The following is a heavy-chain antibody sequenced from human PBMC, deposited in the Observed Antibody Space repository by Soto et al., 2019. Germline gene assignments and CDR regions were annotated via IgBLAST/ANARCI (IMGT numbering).Heavy chain of an antibody. CDR3: ARGSIAAGGRAFDI. D-gene: IGHD6-6*01. J-gene: IGHJ3*02. CDR2: INAGNGNT. Sequence: ASVKVSCKASGYTFTSYAMHWVRQAPGQRLEWMGWINAGNGNTKYSQKLQGRVTITRDTSASTAYMELSSLRSEDTAVYYCARGSIAAGGRAFDIWGQGTMVTVSS. CDR1: GYTFTSYA. V-gene: IGHV1-3*01.